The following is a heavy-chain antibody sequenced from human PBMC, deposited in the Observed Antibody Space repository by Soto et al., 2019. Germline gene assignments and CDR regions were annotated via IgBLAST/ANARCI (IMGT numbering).Heavy chain of an antibody. CDR1: GFTFSTYD. V-gene: IGHV3-30*18. Sequence: QVQLVESGGGVVQPVRSLRLSCATSGFTFSTYDMHWVRQAPGKGLEWVAVISSDGSNEYYADSVKGRFTISRDNSKNTLYVQMNSLRAEDTAVYYCAKDLGDSSADDGADYWGQGTLVTVSS. D-gene: IGHD6-25*01. CDR2: ISSDGSNE. J-gene: IGHJ4*02. CDR3: AKDLGDSSADDGADY.